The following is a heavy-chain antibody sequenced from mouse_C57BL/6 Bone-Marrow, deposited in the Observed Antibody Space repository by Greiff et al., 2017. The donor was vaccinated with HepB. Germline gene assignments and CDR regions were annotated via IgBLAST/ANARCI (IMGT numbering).Heavy chain of an antibody. V-gene: IGHV2-6*01. J-gene: IGHJ3*01. CDR2: IWGVGST. CDR1: GFSLTSYG. Sequence: VKLVESGPGLVAPSQSLSITCTVSGFSLTSYGVDWVRQSPGKGLEWLGVIWGVGSTNYNSALKSRLSISKDNSKSQVFLKMNSLQTDDTAMYYCASERYSNPFAYWGQGTLVTVSA. D-gene: IGHD2-5*01. CDR3: ASERYSNPFAY.